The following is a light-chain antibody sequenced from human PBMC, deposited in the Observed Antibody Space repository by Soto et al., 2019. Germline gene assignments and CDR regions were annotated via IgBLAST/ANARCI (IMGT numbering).Light chain of an antibody. CDR3: QQYNTYSALT. V-gene: IGKV1-5*01. CDR1: QSISSW. Sequence: DIQMTQSPSTLSVSVGDRVTITCRASQSISSWLAWYQQKLGKAPKLLIYDASSLESGVPSRFSGSGSGTEFTLTISSLQPDDFATYYCQQYNTYSALTFGGGTKVDIK. J-gene: IGKJ4*01. CDR2: DAS.